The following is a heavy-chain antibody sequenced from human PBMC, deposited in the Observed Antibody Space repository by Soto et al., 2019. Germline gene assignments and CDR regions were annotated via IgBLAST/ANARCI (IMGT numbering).Heavy chain of an antibody. CDR3: ARVTPVIWYFDL. J-gene: IGHJ2*01. CDR2: IYYSGST. D-gene: IGHD3-22*01. V-gene: IGHV4-59*01. Sequence: QVQLQESGPGLVKPSETLSLTCTVSGGSISSYYWSWIRQPPGKGLEWIGYIYYSGSTNYNPSLKSRVTISVDTSKNQFSLKLSSVTAADTAVYYCARVTPVIWYFDLWGRGTLVTVSS. CDR1: GGSISSYY.